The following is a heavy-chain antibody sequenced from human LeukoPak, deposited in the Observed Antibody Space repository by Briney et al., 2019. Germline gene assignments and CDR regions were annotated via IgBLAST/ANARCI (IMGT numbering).Heavy chain of an antibody. J-gene: IGHJ4*02. CDR1: GFTFSNYA. Sequence: PGGSLRLSCAASGFTFSNYAMHWVRQAPGKGLQWVAVISYDASNKYYADSVKGRFTISRDNSKNTLYLQMNSLRAEDTAVYYCAREIDTAQEYWGQGTLVTVSS. CDR3: AREIDTAQEY. CDR2: ISYDASNK. V-gene: IGHV3-30-3*01. D-gene: IGHD5-18*01.